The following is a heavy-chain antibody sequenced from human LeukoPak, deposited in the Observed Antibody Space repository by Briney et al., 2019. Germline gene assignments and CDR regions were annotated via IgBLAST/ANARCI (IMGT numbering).Heavy chain of an antibody. Sequence: SDTLSLTCTVSGGSISSYYWSWIRQPAGKGLEWIGRIYTSGSTNYNPSLKSRVTMSVDTSKNRFSLKLSSVTAADTAVYYCAREGRDNWFDPWGQGTLVSVSS. J-gene: IGHJ5*02. V-gene: IGHV4-4*07. CDR2: IYTSGST. D-gene: IGHD3-10*01. CDR1: GGSISSYY. CDR3: AREGRDNWFDP.